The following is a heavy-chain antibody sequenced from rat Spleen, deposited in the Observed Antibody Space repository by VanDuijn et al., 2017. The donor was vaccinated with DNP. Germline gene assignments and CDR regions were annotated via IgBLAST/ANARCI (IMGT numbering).Heavy chain of an antibody. J-gene: IGHJ2*01. CDR1: GFSLTDYS. CDR2: ISSVRST. V-gene: IGHV2-6*01. Sequence: QVQLKESGPGMVQPSQTLSLTCTVSGFSLTDYSVYWVRQPPGKVLEWIAAISSVRSTYYNSALNSRLSISRDTSKRQVFLKINSLQKEDTAIYYCTRGGGGYSDYWGQGVMVTVSS. D-gene: IGHD1-11*01. CDR3: TRGGGGYSDY.